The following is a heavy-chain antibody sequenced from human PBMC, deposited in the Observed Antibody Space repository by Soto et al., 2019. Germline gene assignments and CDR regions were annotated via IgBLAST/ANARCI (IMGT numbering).Heavy chain of an antibody. CDR3: AKAPGGIVGATPLFDY. CDR2: ISSGGGST. D-gene: IGHD1-26*01. CDR1: RFTFSSYA. Sequence: GGSLRLSCAASRFTFSSYAMSWVRQAPGKGLKWVSSISSGGGSTYYADSVKGRFTISRDNSKNTLYLQMNSLRAEDTAVYYCAKAPGGIVGATPLFDYWGQGTLVTVSS. V-gene: IGHV3-23*01. J-gene: IGHJ4*02.